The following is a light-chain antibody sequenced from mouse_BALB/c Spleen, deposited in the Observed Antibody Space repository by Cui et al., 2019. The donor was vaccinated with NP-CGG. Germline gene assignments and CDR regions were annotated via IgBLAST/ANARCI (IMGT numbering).Light chain of an antibody. CDR3: ALWYSNHWV. J-gene: IGLJ1*01. V-gene: IGLV1*01. CDR1: TGAVTTSNY. Sequence: QAVVTQESPLTTSPGETVTLTCRSSTGAVTTSNYANWVQEKPDHLFTGLIGGTNNRAPGVPARFSGSLIGDKAAFTITGAQTEDEAIYFCALWYSNHWVFGGGTKLIVL. CDR2: GTN.